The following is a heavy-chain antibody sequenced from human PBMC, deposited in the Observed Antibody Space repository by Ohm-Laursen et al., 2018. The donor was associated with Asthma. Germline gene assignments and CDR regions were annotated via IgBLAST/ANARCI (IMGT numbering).Heavy chain of an antibody. CDR2: ISWNSGSI. CDR1: GFTFDDYA. J-gene: IGHJ1*01. V-gene: IGHV3-9*01. CDR3: ARDRRIVVVTAPYFQH. Sequence: SLRLSCAASGFTFDDYAMHWVRQAPGKGLEWVSGISWNSGSIDYADSVKGRFTISRDNSKNTLYLQMNSLRAEDTAVYYCARDRRIVVVTAPYFQHWGQGTLVTVSS. D-gene: IGHD2-21*02.